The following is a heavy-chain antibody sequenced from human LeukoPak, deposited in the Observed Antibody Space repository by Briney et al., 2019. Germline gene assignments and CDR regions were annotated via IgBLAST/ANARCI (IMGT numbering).Heavy chain of an antibody. J-gene: IGHJ4*02. CDR3: AKDLTYSGSYLDY. D-gene: IGHD1-26*01. Sequence: PGGSLRLSCAASGFTFSSYAMSWVRQAPGKGLEWVSAISGSGGSTYYADSVKARFTISRDNFKNTQYLQMNSLRAEDTAVYYCAKDLTYSGSYLDYWGQGTLVTVSS. CDR2: ISGSGGST. CDR1: GFTFSSYA. V-gene: IGHV3-23*01.